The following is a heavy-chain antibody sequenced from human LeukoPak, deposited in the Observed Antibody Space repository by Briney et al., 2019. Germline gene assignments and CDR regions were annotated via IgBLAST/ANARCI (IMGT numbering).Heavy chain of an antibody. CDR1: GFTVSSNY. V-gene: IGHV3-66*01. CDR3: ARGPLSANDAFDI. Sequence: GGSLRLSCAASGFTVSSNYMSWVRQAPGKGQEWVSIIYRGGSTYYADSVKGRFTISRDNSENTLSLQITSLRAEDTAVYYCARGPLSANDAFDIWGQGTMVTVSS. D-gene: IGHD4/OR15-4a*01. J-gene: IGHJ3*02. CDR2: IYRGGST.